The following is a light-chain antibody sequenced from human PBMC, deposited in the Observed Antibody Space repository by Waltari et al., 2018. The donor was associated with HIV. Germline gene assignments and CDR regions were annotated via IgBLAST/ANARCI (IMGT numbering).Light chain of an antibody. CDR2: YDS. CDR3: QVWDSSSDHVL. CDR1: NIERKS. J-gene: IGLJ2*01. Sequence: SSVLTQPPSVSVAPGKTAMITCGGNNIERKSVHWYQQKAGQAPVLLIYYDSDRPSGIPERFSGSNSGNTATLTISRVGDGDEADHYCQVWDSSSDHVLFGGGTKLTVL. V-gene: IGLV3-21*04.